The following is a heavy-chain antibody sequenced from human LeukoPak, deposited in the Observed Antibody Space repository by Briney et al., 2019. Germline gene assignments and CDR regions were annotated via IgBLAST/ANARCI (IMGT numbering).Heavy chain of an antibody. CDR1: GFTVSSNY. CDR3: ARAGGCSSTSCYTDY. J-gene: IGHJ4*02. Sequence: GGDLSLSCAASGFTVSSNYMSWVRPAPGKGLEWVSVIYSGGSTYYADSVKGRFTISRDNSKNTLYLQMNSLRAEDTAVYYCARAGGCSSTSCYTDYWGQGTLVTVS. V-gene: IGHV3-66*01. CDR2: IYSGGST. D-gene: IGHD2-2*01.